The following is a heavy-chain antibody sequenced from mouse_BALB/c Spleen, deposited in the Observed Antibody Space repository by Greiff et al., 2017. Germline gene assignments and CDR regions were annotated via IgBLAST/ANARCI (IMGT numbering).Heavy chain of an antibody. D-gene: IGHD2-4*01. V-gene: IGHV1S22*01. Sequence: LQQPGSELVRPGASVKLSCKASGYTFTSYWMHWVKQRPGQGLEWIGNIYPGSGSTNYDEKFKSKATLTVDTSSSTAYMQLSSLTSEDSAVYYCTRCYDYDGSWFAYWGQGTLVTVSA. CDR3: TRCYDYDGSWFAY. CDR1: GYTFTSYW. J-gene: IGHJ3*01. CDR2: IYPGSGST.